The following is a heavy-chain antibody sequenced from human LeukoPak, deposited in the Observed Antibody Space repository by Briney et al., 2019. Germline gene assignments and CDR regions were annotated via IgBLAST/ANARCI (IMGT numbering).Heavy chain of an antibody. Sequence: GESLKISCNSSGYIYTSHWIGWVRQMPGKGLEWMGIIYPGDSDTRYSPSFQGQVTISADKSISTAYLQWSSLKASDTAMYYCARIDTGYSSSLDYWGQGTLVTVSS. J-gene: IGHJ4*02. CDR2: IYPGDSDT. V-gene: IGHV5-51*01. D-gene: IGHD6-13*01. CDR3: ARIDTGYSSSLDY. CDR1: GYIYTSHW.